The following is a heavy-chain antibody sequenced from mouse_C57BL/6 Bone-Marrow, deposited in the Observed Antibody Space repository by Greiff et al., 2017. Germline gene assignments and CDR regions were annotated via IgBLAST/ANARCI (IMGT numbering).Heavy chain of an antibody. CDR1: GYAFTNYL. J-gene: IGHJ1*03. V-gene: IGHV1-54*01. Sequence: QVQLQESGAELVRPGTSVKVSCKASGYAFTNYLIEWVKQRPGQGLEWIGVINPGSGGTNYNEKFKGKATLTADKSSSTAYMQLSSLTSEDSAVSCCARSSYWYFDVWGTGTTVTVSS. CDR3: ARSSYWYFDV. D-gene: IGHD1-1*01. CDR2: INPGSGGT.